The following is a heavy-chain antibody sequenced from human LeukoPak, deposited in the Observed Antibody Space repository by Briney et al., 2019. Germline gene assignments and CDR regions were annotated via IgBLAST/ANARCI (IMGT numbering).Heavy chain of an antibody. J-gene: IGHJ4*02. D-gene: IGHD5-18*01. CDR2: IWYDGSNK. CDR1: RFTFSSYG. CDR3: AKGSDTAPDY. Sequence: PGRSLRLSCAASRFTFSSYGMHWVRQAPGKGLEWVAVIWYDGSNKYYADSVKGRFTISRDNSKNTLYLQMNSLRAEDTAVYYCAKGSDTAPDYWGQGTLVTVSS. V-gene: IGHV3-33*06.